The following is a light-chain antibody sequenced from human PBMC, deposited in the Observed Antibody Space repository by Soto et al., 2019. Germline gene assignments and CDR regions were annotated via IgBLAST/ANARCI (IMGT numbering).Light chain of an antibody. Sequence: QSVLTQPPSASGTPGQRVSISCSGSRSNIGKNYVYWLQQLPGTAPKLLIYRDNQRPSGVPDRFSGSRSGPSASLAISGLRSEDEADYFCATWDDSLNGYVFGTGTKVTVL. J-gene: IGLJ1*01. CDR1: RSNIGKNY. CDR3: ATWDDSLNGYV. CDR2: RDN. V-gene: IGLV1-47*01.